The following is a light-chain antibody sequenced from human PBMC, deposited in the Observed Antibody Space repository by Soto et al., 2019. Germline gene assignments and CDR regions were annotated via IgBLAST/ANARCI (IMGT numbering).Light chain of an antibody. CDR3: QQHSNWPPIT. Sequence: EIVLTQSPATLSLSPGARATLSCRASQSVSSSLAWYQQKPGQAPRLLIYDASDRATGIPGRFSGSGSGTDFTLTISSLEPEDFAVYYCQQHSNWPPITFGQGTRLEIK. V-gene: IGKV3-11*01. CDR1: QSVSSS. CDR2: DAS. J-gene: IGKJ5*01.